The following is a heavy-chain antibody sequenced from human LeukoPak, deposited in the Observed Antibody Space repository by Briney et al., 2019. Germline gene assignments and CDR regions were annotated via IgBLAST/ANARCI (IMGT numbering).Heavy chain of an antibody. CDR2: LYSGGST. D-gene: IGHD6-19*01. V-gene: IGHV3-53*01. J-gene: IGHJ4*02. CDR1: GFTVSSNF. CDR3: ARGISTSGWLDY. Sequence: GGSLRLSCAASGFTVSSNFMSWVRQAPGKDLEWVSLLYSGGSTYHADSVKGRFTISRDNSKNTLYLQMNSLRAEDTAVYYCARGISTSGWLDYWGQGTLVTVSS.